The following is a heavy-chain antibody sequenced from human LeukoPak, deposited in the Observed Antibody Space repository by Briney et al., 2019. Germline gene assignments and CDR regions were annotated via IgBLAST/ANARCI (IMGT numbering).Heavy chain of an antibody. J-gene: IGHJ4*02. CDR2: IKQDGSEK. D-gene: IGHD2-15*01. CDR3: ARVQWSFAY. Sequence: PGGSLRLSCAASGFTFSSYWMSWVRQAPGKGLEWVANIKQDGSEKYYVDSVDGRFTISRDTAKNSLYMQMNSLRAEDTAVYYCARVQWSFAYWGQGTLVTVSS. CDR1: GFTFSSYW. V-gene: IGHV3-7*01.